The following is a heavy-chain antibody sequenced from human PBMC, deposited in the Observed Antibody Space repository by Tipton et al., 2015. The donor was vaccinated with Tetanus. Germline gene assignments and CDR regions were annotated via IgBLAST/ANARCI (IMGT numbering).Heavy chain of an antibody. CDR1: GGSISSGGYY. CDR3: ARDSPSPYSSGWYSARWFDP. V-gene: IGHV4-31*03. J-gene: IGHJ5*02. Sequence: TLSLTCTVSGGSISSGGYYWSWIRQHPGKGLKWIGYIYYSGSTYYNPSLKSRVTISVDTSKNQFSLKLSSVTAADTAVYYCARDSPSPYSSGWYSARWFDPWGQGTLVTVSS. D-gene: IGHD6-19*01. CDR2: IYYSGST.